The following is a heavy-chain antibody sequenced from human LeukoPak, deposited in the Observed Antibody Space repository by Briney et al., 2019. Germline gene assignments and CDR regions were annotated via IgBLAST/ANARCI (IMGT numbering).Heavy chain of an antibody. D-gene: IGHD5-18*01. J-gene: IGHJ6*03. CDR1: GYSISSDYY. CDR2: IYHSGST. Sequence: SETLSLTCTVSGYSISSDYYWGWIRQPPGKGLEWIGSIYHSGSTYYNPSLKSRVTISVDTSKNQFSLKLSSVTAADTAVYYYARTTEGGYTYGYFYYYYMDVWGKGTTVTISS. CDR3: ARTTEGGYTYGYFYYYYMDV. V-gene: IGHV4-38-2*02.